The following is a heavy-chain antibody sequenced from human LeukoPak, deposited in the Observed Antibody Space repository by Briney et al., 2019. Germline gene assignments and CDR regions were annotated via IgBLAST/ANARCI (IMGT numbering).Heavy chain of an antibody. D-gene: IGHD2-15*01. V-gene: IGHV4-4*07. J-gene: IGHJ3*02. CDR2: IYTSGST. CDR1: GGSISSYY. Sequence: SETLSLTCTVSGGSISSYYWGWIRQPAGKGLEWIGRIYTSGSTNYNPSLKSRVTMSVGTSKNQFSLKLSSVTAADAAVYYCARGPVADAFDIWGQGTMVTVSS. CDR3: ARGPVADAFDI.